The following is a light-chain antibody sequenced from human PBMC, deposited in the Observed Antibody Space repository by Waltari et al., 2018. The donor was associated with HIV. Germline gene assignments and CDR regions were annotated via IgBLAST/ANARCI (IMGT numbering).Light chain of an antibody. J-gene: IGKJ2*01. CDR1: LSVLTNSGYRNY. CDR2: WAS. V-gene: IGKV4-1*01. Sequence: DIVMTQSPDSLVVSLGARATINCKSSLSVLTNSGYRNYLAWYQQKPGQSPKLLIYWASIRESGVPDRFSGSGSGTDFTLTITNLQAEDVAVYYCQQYHSLPYTFGQGTKLEIK. CDR3: QQYHSLPYT.